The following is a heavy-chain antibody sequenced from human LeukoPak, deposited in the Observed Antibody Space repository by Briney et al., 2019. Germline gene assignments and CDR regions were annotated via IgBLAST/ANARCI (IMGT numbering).Heavy chain of an antibody. CDR3: ARGSGVDTAMVTVSYFDY. V-gene: IGHV3-30*04. CDR1: GFTFSSYA. J-gene: IGHJ4*02. CDR2: ISYDGSNK. D-gene: IGHD5-18*01. Sequence: PGGSLRLSCAASGFTFSSYAMHWVRQAPGKGLEWVAVISYDGSNKYYADSVKGRFTISRDNSKNTLYLQMNSLRAEDTAVYYCARGSGVDTAMVTVSYFDYWGQGTLVTVSS.